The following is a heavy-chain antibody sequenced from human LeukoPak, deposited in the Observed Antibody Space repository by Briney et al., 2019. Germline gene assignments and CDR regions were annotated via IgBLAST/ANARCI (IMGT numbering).Heavy chain of an antibody. Sequence: PGGSLRLSCAASGFTFSSYAMSWVRQAPGKGLEWVSGILDSGYSTYYANSVKGRFTISRDNSNNTLYLQMNSLRAEDTAVYYCAKLGGQPVHNYYVGVWGKGATVAVSS. V-gene: IGHV3-23*01. CDR3: AKLGGQPVHNYYVGV. CDR1: GFTFSSYA. CDR2: ILDSGYST. J-gene: IGHJ6*03. D-gene: IGHD3-16*01.